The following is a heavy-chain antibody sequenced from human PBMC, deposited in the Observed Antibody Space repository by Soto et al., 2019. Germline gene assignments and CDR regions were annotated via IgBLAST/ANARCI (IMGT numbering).Heavy chain of an antibody. V-gene: IGHV3-23*01. J-gene: IGHJ4*02. CDR2: ISDTGGSP. CDR1: GFTFDSYA. Sequence: GSLRLSCVAFGFTFDSYAMSWVRQAPGRGLDWVSGISDTGGSPYYADSVKGRFTISRDNSKNTLYLQMNSLRAEDTAVYYCAKVNWNYDYWGQGALVTVSS. CDR3: AKVNWNYDY. D-gene: IGHD1-7*01.